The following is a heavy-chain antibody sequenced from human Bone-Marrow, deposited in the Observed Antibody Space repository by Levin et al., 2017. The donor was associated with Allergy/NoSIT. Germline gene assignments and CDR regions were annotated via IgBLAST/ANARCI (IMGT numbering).Heavy chain of an antibody. J-gene: IGHJ5*01. D-gene: IGHD2-15*01. CDR1: GFTFSTYA. CDR3: ARDPCADTTCYTYNWFDS. Sequence: PGGSRRLSCAASGFTFSTYAMSWVRQAPGKGLEWVSAIRGSNAFYGDSAKGRFTISRDNSKNTLYLQMSSLRAEDTALYYCARDPCADTTCYTYNWFDSWGPGTLVTVSS. CDR2: IRGSNA. V-gene: IGHV3-23*01.